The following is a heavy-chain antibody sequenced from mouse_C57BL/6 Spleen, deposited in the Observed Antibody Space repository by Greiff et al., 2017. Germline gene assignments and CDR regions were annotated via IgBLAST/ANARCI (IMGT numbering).Heavy chain of an antibody. CDR3: TRGGNRYYAMDV. V-gene: IGHV1-15*01. D-gene: IGHD2-1*01. CDR2: IDPETGGT. Sequence: QVQLQQSGAELVRPGASVTLSCKASGYTFTDYEMHWVKQTPVHGLEWIGAIDPETGGTAYNQKFKGKAILTADKSSSTAYMELRSLTSEDSAVYYCTRGGNRYYAMDVWGQGTSVTVSS. CDR1: GYTFTDYE. J-gene: IGHJ4*01.